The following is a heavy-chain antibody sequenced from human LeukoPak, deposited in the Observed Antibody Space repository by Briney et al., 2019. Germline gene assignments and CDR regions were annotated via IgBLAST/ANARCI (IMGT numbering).Heavy chain of an antibody. Sequence: SETLSLTCTVSGGSISSFYWSWIRQPPGKGLEWIGYIYYNGNANYNPSLKSRVTMSVDTSKNQLTLKLTSVTAADTAVYYCARDSSTVTYWYSDLWGRGTLVTVSS. CDR2: IYYNGNA. V-gene: IGHV4-59*01. J-gene: IGHJ2*01. CDR3: ARDSSTVTYWYSDL. CDR1: GGSISSFY. D-gene: IGHD4-17*01.